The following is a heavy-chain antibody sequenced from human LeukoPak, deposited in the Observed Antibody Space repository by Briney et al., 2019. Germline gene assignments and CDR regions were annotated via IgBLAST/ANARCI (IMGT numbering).Heavy chain of an antibody. CDR1: GFTFSSYD. J-gene: IGHJ5*02. CDR2: ISGSGSST. D-gene: IGHD6-13*01. Sequence: PGGSLRLSCAASGFTFSSYDMRWVRQAPGKGLEWVSAISGSGSSTYYADSVKGRFTISRDNSKNTLYLQMNSLRAEDTAVYYCAKDSSSWSGGWFDPWGQGTLVTVSS. V-gene: IGHV3-23*01. CDR3: AKDSSSWSGGWFDP.